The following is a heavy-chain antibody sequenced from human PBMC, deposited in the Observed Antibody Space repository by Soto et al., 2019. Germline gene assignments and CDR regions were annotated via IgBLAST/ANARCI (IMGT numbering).Heavy chain of an antibody. J-gene: IGHJ4*02. CDR2: INHSGST. CDR1: GGSFSGYY. D-gene: IGHD6-13*01. V-gene: IGHV4-34*01. CDR3: ARRRIAAAVPFDY. Sequence: QVQLQQWGAGLLKPSETLSLTCAVYGGSFSGYYWSWIRQPPGKGLEWIGEINHSGSTNYNPSLKSRVTISVETSKNQFSLKLSSVTAADTAVYYCARRRIAAAVPFDYWGQGTLVTVSS.